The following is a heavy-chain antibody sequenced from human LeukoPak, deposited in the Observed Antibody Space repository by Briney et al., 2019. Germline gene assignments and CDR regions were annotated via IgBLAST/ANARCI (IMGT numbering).Heavy chain of an antibody. V-gene: IGHV1-46*01. CDR2: INGIGGST. CDR1: GYSFTSYY. CDR3: ARERYDSSGYSELRTDY. D-gene: IGHD3-22*01. Sequence: ASVKVSCKASGYSFTSYYMHWVRQAPGQGLEWMGIINGIGGSTSYAQKFQGRVTMTRDTSTSTVYMELSSLRSEDTAVYYCARERYDSSGYSELRTDYWGQGALVTVFS. J-gene: IGHJ4*02.